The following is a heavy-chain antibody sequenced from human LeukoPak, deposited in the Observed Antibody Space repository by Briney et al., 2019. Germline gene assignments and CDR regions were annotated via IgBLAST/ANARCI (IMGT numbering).Heavy chain of an antibody. Sequence: GGSLRLSFAASGFTFSSYWMHWARQAPGKGLVWVSRINTDGSSTSYADSVKGRFTISRDNAKNTLYLQMNSLRAEDTAVYYCAREKVGQTTIFNNWFDPWGQGTLVTVSS. CDR1: GFTFSSYW. CDR2: INTDGSST. D-gene: IGHD3-3*01. J-gene: IGHJ5*02. CDR3: AREKVGQTTIFNNWFDP. V-gene: IGHV3-74*01.